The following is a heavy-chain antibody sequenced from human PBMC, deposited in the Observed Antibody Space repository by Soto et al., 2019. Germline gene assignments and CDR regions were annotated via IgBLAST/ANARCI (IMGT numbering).Heavy chain of an antibody. J-gene: IGHJ6*03. CDR3: AIGRMVGYCSSTSCYNTVYYYYYMDV. D-gene: IGHD2-2*02. V-gene: IGHV1-8*01. CDR2: MNPNSGNT. CDR1: GYTFTSYD. Sequence: GASVKVSCKASGYTFTSYDINWVRQATGQGLEWMGWMNPNSGNTGYAQKFQGRVTMTRNTSISTAYMELSSLRSENTAVYYCAIGRMVGYCSSTSCYNTVYYYYYMDVWGKGTTVTVSS.